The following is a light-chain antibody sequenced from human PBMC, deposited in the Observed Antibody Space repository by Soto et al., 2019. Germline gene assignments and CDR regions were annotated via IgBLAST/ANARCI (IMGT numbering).Light chain of an antibody. Sequence: ENVLTQSPGTLSLSPEERATLSCRASQSVANNYLAWYQQKPGQAPRLLMSGASSRATAIPDRFSGSGSGTDFTLTISRLEPEDFAVYYCQQYGSSPLTFGGGTKVEIK. V-gene: IGKV3-20*01. CDR1: QSVANNY. CDR3: QQYGSSPLT. CDR2: GAS. J-gene: IGKJ4*01.